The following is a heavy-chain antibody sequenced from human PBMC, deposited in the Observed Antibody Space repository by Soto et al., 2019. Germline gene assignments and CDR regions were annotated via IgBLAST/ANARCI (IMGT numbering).Heavy chain of an antibody. D-gene: IGHD1-1*01. V-gene: IGHV3-23*01. CDR1: GFTFSRDG. J-gene: IGHJ4*02. CDR2: ITDNGGST. Sequence: EVQLLESGGGLVQAGGSLRLSCAASGFTFSRDGMSWVRQAPGKGLEWVSLITDNGGSTYYADSVKGRFTISRDNTKNRLFLQMNSLRAEDTAVYYCAKERATTTAFDYGGQGALVTVSS. CDR3: AKERATTTAFDY.